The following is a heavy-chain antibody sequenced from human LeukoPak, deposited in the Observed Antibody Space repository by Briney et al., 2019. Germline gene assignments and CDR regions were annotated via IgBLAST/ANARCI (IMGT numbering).Heavy chain of an antibody. V-gene: IGHV1-2*06. CDR2: INPNSGGT. J-gene: IGHJ6*03. CDR3: ARGRDLSGRSGYYYYYYYMDV. CDR1: GYIFTGHY. D-gene: IGHD3-3*01. Sequence: ASVKVSCKASGYIFTGHYMHWVRQAPGQGLEWMGRINPNSGGTNYAQKFQGRVTMTRDTSISTAYMELSRLRSDDTAVYYCARGRDLSGRSGYYYYYYYMDVWGKGTTVTVSS.